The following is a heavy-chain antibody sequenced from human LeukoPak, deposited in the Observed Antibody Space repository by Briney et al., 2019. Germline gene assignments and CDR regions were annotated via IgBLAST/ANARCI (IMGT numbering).Heavy chain of an antibody. Sequence: PGGSLRLSCAASGFTFSRNAMSWVRQAPGKGLERVSSLSGSGGDTYYADSVKGRFTISRDNSKNTVYLQMNSLRAEDTAVYYCAKDPYGTRYFDYWGQGTLVTVSS. CDR2: LSGSGGDT. V-gene: IGHV3-23*01. CDR1: GFTFSRNA. CDR3: AKDPYGTRYFDY. J-gene: IGHJ4*02. D-gene: IGHD2-2*01.